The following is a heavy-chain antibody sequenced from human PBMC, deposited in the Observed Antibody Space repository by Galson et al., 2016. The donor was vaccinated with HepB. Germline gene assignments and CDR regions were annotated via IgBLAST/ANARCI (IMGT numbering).Heavy chain of an antibody. CDR2: IWYDGSNK. CDR1: GFTFSSYG. V-gene: IGHV3-33*06. D-gene: IGHD6-19*01. J-gene: IGHJ4*02. Sequence: SLRLSCAASGFTFSSYGMHWVRQATGKGLEWVAVIWYDGSNKYYADSVKGRFTISRDNSKNTLYLQMNSLRADDTAVYYCAKKSLVAGTATYVFDNWGQGTLVTVSS. CDR3: AKKSLVAGTATYVFDN.